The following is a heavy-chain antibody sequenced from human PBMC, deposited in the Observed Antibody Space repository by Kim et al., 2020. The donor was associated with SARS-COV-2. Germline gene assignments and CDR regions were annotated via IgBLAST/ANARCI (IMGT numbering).Heavy chain of an antibody. D-gene: IGHD3-3*01. Sequence: SVKVSCKASGGTFSSYAISWVRQAPGQGLEWMGGIIPIFGTANYAQKFQGRVTITADESTSTAYMELSSLRSEDTGVYYCAGYFWSGYSYFDYWGQGTLVTVSS. CDR3: AGYFWSGYSYFDY. V-gene: IGHV1-69*13. J-gene: IGHJ4*02. CDR2: IIPIFGTA. CDR1: GGTFSSYA.